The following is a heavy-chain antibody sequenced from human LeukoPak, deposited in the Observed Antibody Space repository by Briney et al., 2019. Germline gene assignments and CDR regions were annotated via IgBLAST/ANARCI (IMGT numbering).Heavy chain of an antibody. Sequence: PGGSLRLSCAASGFTVSSNYMSWVRQAPGKGLEWVSVIYSGGSTYYADSVKGRFTISRDNSENTLYLQMNSLRAEDTAVYYCANSGSYIRTDAFDIWGQGTMVTVSS. D-gene: IGHD1-26*01. CDR1: GFTVSSNY. V-gene: IGHV3-66*01. J-gene: IGHJ3*02. CDR2: IYSGGST. CDR3: ANSGSYIRTDAFDI.